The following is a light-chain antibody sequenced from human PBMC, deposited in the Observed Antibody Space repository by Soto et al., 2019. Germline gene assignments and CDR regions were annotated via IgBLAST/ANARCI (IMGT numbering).Light chain of an antibody. CDR1: QDINNL. CDR2: GAS. CDR3: QHYADLPLT. V-gene: IGKV1-33*01. J-gene: IGKJ4*01. Sequence: DIQMTQSPSSLSASVGDRVTITCQASQDINNLLSWYQQKPGKAPKLLIYGASNLETRVPSRFSGSGSGTDFTFTISSLQPEDIATYYCQHYADLPLTFGGGTKVEIK.